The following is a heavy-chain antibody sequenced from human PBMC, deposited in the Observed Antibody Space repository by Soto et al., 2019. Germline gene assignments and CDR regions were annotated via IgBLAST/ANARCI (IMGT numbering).Heavy chain of an antibody. Sequence: SSETPSLTRAVYGGGFSGYYLGWIRPPPGKGLEWIGDINHSGSTNYNPSLKSRVTISVDTSKNQFSLKLSSVTAADTAVYYCASGITMVRGVISRWGQGTLVTVSS. D-gene: IGHD3-10*01. CDR2: INHSGST. CDR3: ASGITMVRGVISR. V-gene: IGHV4-34*01. CDR1: GGGFSGYY. J-gene: IGHJ4*02.